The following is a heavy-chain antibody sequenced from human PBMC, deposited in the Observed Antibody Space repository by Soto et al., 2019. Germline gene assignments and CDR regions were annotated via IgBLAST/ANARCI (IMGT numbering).Heavy chain of an antibody. V-gene: IGHV4-61*01. J-gene: IGHJ6*03. CDR2: IYYSGST. Sequence: PSETMSLTCTVSGGSVSSGSYYWSWIRQPPGKGLEWIGYIYYSGSTNYNPSLKSRVTISVDTSKNQFSLKLSSVTAADTAVYYCARDGAMGYDFWSGYYEDYYYMDVWGKGTTVTVSS. D-gene: IGHD3-3*01. CDR1: GGSVSSGSYY. CDR3: ARDGAMGYDFWSGYYEDYYYMDV.